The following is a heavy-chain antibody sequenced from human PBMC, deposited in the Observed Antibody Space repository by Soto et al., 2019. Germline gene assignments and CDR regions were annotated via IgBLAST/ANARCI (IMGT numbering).Heavy chain of an antibody. Sequence: GGSLRLSCAASGFTFSSYAMSWVRQAPGKGLEWVSAISGSGGSTYYADSVKGRFTISRDNSKNTLYLQMNSLRAEDTAVYYCAKAESYGSGSYYNLGYCYYMDVWGKGTTVTVSS. CDR3: AKAESYGSGSYYNLGYCYYMDV. CDR2: ISGSGGST. CDR1: GFTFSSYA. J-gene: IGHJ6*03. D-gene: IGHD3-10*01. V-gene: IGHV3-23*01.